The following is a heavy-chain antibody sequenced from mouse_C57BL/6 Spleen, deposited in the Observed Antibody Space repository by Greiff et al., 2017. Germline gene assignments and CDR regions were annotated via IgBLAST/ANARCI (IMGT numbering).Heavy chain of an antibody. V-gene: IGHV1-52*01. CDR2: IDPSDSET. J-gene: IGHJ1*03. Sequence: QVQLQQPGAELVRPGSSVKLSCKASGYTFTSYWMPWVKQRPIQGLEWIGNIDPSDSETHYNKKFKDKATLTVDKSSSTAYMQLSSLTSEDSAVYDCAREDLTLVQYFDVWGTGTTVTVSS. D-gene: IGHD2-12*01. CDR1: GYTFTSYW. CDR3: AREDLTLVQYFDV.